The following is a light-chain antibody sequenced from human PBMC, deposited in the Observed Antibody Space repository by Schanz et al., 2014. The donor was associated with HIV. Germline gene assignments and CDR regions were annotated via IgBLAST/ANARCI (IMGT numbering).Light chain of an antibody. CDR2: DVT. CDR3: SSYTTSSTLV. V-gene: IGLV2-14*03. Sequence: QFALTQPASVSGSLGQSITISCTGTSGDVGRYDYVSWYQQHPGQAPKLLIYDVTYRPSGISNRFSGSKSGYTASLTISGLHSDDEADYYCSSYTTSSTLVFGGGTKLTVL. CDR1: SGDVGRYDY. J-gene: IGLJ2*01.